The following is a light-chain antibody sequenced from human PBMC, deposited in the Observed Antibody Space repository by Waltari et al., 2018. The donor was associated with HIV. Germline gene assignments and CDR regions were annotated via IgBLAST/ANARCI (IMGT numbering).Light chain of an antibody. Sequence: ALRMTQSPSYFSASVGDRVTITCRASQGITTSLAWYQQQPGGAPRLLIHTTSTLESGVPSRFSGSGSGTEFTLTISCLQSEDVATYYCHQYHDFPFTFGPGTKVDIK. V-gene: IGKV1-8*01. CDR3: HQYHDFPFT. CDR1: QGITTS. CDR2: TTS. J-gene: IGKJ3*01.